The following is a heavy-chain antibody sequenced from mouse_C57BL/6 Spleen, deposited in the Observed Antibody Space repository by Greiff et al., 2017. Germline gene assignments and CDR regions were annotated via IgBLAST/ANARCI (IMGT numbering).Heavy chain of an antibody. D-gene: IGHD1-1*01. V-gene: IGHV1-82*01. Sequence: QVQLQQSGPELVKPGASVKISCKASGYAFSSSWMNWVKQRPGKGLEWIGRIYPGDGDTNYNGKFKGKATLTADKYSSTAYMQLSSLTSEDSAVYFCARFGYGSSYPDYWGQGTTLTVSS. CDR3: ARFGYGSSYPDY. J-gene: IGHJ2*01. CDR2: IYPGDGDT. CDR1: GYAFSSSW.